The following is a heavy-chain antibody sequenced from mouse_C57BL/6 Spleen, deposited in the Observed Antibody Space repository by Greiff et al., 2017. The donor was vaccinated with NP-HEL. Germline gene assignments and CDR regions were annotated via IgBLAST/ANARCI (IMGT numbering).Heavy chain of an antibody. Sequence: QVQLKQPGAELVRPGSSVKLSCKASGYTFTSYWMHWVKQRPIQGLEWIGNIDPSDSETHYNQKFKDKATLTVDKSSSTAYMQLSSLTSEDSAVYYCARSWLTGTYWYFDVWGTGTTVTVSS. CDR2: IDPSDSET. J-gene: IGHJ1*03. V-gene: IGHV1-52*01. CDR3: ARSWLTGTYWYFDV. D-gene: IGHD4-1*01. CDR1: GYTFTSYW.